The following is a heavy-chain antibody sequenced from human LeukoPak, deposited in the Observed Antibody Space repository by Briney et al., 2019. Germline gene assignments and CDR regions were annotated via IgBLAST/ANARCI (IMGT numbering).Heavy chain of an antibody. J-gene: IGHJ4*02. CDR3: AATRGSSTFDY. Sequence: GGSLRLSCAASGFTFDDYAMHWVRQAPGKGLEWVSGISWNSGSIGYADSVKGRFTISRDNAKNSLYLQMNSLRAEDTAVYYCAATRGSSTFDYWGQGTLVTVSS. V-gene: IGHV3-9*01. CDR2: ISWNSGSI. D-gene: IGHD6-13*01. CDR1: GFTFDDYA.